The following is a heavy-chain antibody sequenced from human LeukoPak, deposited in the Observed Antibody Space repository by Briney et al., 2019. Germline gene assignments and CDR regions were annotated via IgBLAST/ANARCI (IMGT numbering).Heavy chain of an antibody. CDR2: INPNSGGT. Sequence: ASVKVSCKASGYTFTGYYMHWVRQAPGQELEWMGWINPNSGGTNYAQKFQGRVTMTRDTSISTAYMELSRLRSDDTAVYYCAREGDSSGYRFDYWGQGTLVTVSS. V-gene: IGHV1-2*02. CDR3: AREGDSSGYRFDY. CDR1: GYTFTGYY. J-gene: IGHJ4*02. D-gene: IGHD3-22*01.